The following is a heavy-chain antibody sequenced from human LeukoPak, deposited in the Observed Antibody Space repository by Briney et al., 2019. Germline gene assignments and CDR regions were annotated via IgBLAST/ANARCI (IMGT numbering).Heavy chain of an antibody. D-gene: IGHD3-16*02. J-gene: IGHJ4*02. CDR2: IKRKTDGGTT. CDR3: TTRSYDYVWGSYRY. V-gene: IGHV3-15*01. CDR1: GFTFSNAW. Sequence: GGSLRLSCAASGFTFSNAWMSWVRQAPGKGLEWVGRIKRKTDGGTTDYAAPVKGRFTISRDDSKNTLYLQMNSLKTEDTAVYYCTTRSYDYVWGSYRYWGQGTLVTVSS.